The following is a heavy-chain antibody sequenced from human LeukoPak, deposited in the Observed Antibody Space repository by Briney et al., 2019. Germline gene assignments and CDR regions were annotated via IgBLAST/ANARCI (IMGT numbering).Heavy chain of an antibody. CDR1: GFTFSDYY. J-gene: IGHJ4*02. CDR2: IREDGSQK. V-gene: IGHV3-7*01. CDR3: ARGPTNGQAFDY. D-gene: IGHD2-8*01. Sequence: PGGSLRLSCAASGFTFSDYYMTWVRQAPGKGLEWVASIREDGSQKSAVDSVRGRFTIARDNAKNSVYLQMDSLRAEDTAVYYCARGPTNGQAFDYWGQGTLVSVSS.